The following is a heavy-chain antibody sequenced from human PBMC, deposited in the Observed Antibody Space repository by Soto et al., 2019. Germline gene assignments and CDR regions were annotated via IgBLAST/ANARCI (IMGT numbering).Heavy chain of an antibody. CDR2: IYSSGST. J-gene: IGHJ4*02. V-gene: IGHV4-61*01. Sequence: ETLSLTCPVSGDSFSSDSYYWTWILQPPGKGLEWIGYIYSSGSTNYNPSLKSRVTMSLDTSTNQFSLKLTSVTAADTAVYYCARDIRGYSRAFDYWGQGALVTVSS. CDR3: ARDIRGYSRAFDY. D-gene: IGHD5-18*01. CDR1: GDSFSSDSYY.